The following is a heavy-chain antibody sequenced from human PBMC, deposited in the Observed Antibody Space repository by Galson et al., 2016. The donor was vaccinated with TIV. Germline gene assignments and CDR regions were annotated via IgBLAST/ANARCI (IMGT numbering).Heavy chain of an antibody. V-gene: IGHV3-11*01. Sequence: SLRLSCAASGFTLSDYYMSWIRQAPGKGLEWLSYITYSGSSKYGADSKNGRPTISRDIAKNSMFLDKNNLRVEDTDVYYCARYRGKSYAMDVWGQGTTVTASS. CDR2: ITYSGSSK. CDR3: ARYRGKSYAMDV. J-gene: IGHJ6*02. CDR1: GFTLSDYY. D-gene: IGHD1-26*01.